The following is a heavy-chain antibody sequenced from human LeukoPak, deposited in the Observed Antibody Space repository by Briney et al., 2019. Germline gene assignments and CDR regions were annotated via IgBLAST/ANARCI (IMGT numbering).Heavy chain of an antibody. Sequence: SETLSLTCTVSGDSISRYYWSWIRQSPGKGLDWIAYIYYSGNTNYNPSLKSRVTISIDTSNSQFSLKLSSVTAADTAVYYCARGIAAAAKQGGFDLWGQGSLVTVSS. J-gene: IGHJ4*02. V-gene: IGHV4-59*12. CDR3: ARGIAAAAKQGGFDL. D-gene: IGHD6-13*01. CDR2: IYYSGNT. CDR1: GDSISRYY.